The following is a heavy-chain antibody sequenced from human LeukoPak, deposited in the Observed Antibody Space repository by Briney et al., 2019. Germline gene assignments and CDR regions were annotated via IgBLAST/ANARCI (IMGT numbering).Heavy chain of an antibody. Sequence: SETLSLTCAVSGGSISSSNWWSWVRQPPGKGLEWIGEIYHSGSTNYNPSLKSRVTISVDKSKNQFSLKLSSVTAADTAVYYCARIGIAVAGMGYCYYMDVWGKGTTVTVSS. CDR3: ARIGIAVAGMGYCYYMDV. D-gene: IGHD6-19*01. CDR2: IYHSGST. CDR1: GGSISSSNW. J-gene: IGHJ6*03. V-gene: IGHV4-4*02.